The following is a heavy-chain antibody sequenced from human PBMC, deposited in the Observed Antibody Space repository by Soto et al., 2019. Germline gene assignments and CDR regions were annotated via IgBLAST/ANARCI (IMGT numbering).Heavy chain of an antibody. CDR3: ARVPTI. CDR1: GGPISSGGYY. CDR2: NYYRRST. Sequence: QVQLQESGPGLVKPSQTLSLTCTVSGGPISSGGYYWRWISQHPGKGLEWTGYNYYRRSTYYNPSLKGRVTKSVDTSKDQCSLKLSSVTAADTAVYYCARVPTIWGQGTLVTVSS. V-gene: IGHV4-31*03. J-gene: IGHJ4*02. D-gene: IGHD5-12*01.